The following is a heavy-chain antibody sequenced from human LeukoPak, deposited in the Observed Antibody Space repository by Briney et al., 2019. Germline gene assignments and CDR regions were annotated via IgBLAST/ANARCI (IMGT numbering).Heavy chain of an antibody. V-gene: IGHV4-59*01. CDR2: IYYSGST. D-gene: IGHD3-3*01. CDR1: GGSISSYY. Sequence: SETPSLTCTVSGGSISSYYWGWIRQPPGKGLEWIGYIYYSGSTNYNPSLKSRVTISVDTSKNQFSLKLSSVTAADTAVYYCARLYYDFWSGTSSGWFDPWGQGTLVTVSS. J-gene: IGHJ5*02. CDR3: ARLYYDFWSGTSSGWFDP.